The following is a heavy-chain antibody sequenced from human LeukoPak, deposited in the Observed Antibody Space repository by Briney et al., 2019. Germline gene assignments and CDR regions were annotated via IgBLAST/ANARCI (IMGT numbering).Heavy chain of an antibody. D-gene: IGHD6-13*01. CDR1: GFTFSNAW. J-gene: IGHJ4*02. V-gene: IGHV3-15*01. CDR3: PTQYSSSWDYSDY. CDR2: IKSKTDGGTT. Sequence: GGSLRLSCAASGFTFSNAWMSWVRQAPGKGLEWVGRIKSKTDGGTTDYAAPVKGRFTISRDDSKNTLYLQMNSLKTEDTAVYYSPTQYSSSWDYSDYWAQATLVSDAS.